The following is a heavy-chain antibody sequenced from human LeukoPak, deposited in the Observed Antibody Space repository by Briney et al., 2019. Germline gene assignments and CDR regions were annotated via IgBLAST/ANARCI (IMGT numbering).Heavy chain of an antibody. CDR1: GFTFSSYG. V-gene: IGHV3-30*18. CDR2: ISYDGSNE. CDR3: AKERLWFGTGFDY. J-gene: IGHJ4*02. Sequence: PGGSLRLSCAASGFTFSSYGMHWVRQAPGKGLEWVAVISYDGSNEYYADSVKGRFTISRDNSKNTLYLQMNSLRAEDTAVYYCAKERLWFGTGFDYWGQGTLVTVSS. D-gene: IGHD3-10*01.